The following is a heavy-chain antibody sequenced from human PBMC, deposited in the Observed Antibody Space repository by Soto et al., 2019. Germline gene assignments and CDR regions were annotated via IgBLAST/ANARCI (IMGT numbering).Heavy chain of an antibody. D-gene: IGHD3-3*01. CDR3: ARDYDFWSGYRLGMDV. J-gene: IGHJ6*02. CDR1: GDSVSSNSAA. Sequence: PSQTLSLTCVISGDSVSSNSAAWNWIRQSQSRGLEWLGRTYYRSKWYIDYAVSVKSRITMTTDTSTSTAYMELRSLRSDDTAVYYCARDYDFWSGYRLGMDVWGQGTTVTVSS. CDR2: TYYRSKWYI. V-gene: IGHV6-1*01.